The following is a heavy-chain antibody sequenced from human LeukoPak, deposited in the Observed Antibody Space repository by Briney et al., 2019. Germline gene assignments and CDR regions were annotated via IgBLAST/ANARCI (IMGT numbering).Heavy chain of an antibody. V-gene: IGHV1-69*13. Sequence: SVKVSCKASGGTISSYAISWVRQAPGQGLEWMGGIIPIFGTANCAQKFQGRVTITADESTSTAYMELSSLRSEDTAVYYCARAGPEPKLRLFDYWGQGTLVTVSS. D-gene: IGHD1-14*01. CDR2: IIPIFGTA. CDR1: GGTISSYA. CDR3: ARAGPEPKLRLFDY. J-gene: IGHJ4*02.